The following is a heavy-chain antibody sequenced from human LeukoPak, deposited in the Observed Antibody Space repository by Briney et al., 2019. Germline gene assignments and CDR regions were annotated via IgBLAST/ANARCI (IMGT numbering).Heavy chain of an antibody. V-gene: IGHV4-38-2*02. Sequence: SETLSLTCTVSGYSISSGYYWGWIRQPPGKGLEWIGSIYHSGSTYYNPSLKSRVTISVDTSKNQFSLKLSSVTAADTAVYYCAERARGSWNYWGQGTLVTVSS. J-gene: IGHJ4*02. CDR2: IYHSGST. CDR3: AERARGSWNY. D-gene: IGHD6-13*01. CDR1: GYSISSGYY.